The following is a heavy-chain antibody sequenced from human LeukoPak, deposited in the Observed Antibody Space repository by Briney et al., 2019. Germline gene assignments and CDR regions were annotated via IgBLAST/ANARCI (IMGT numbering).Heavy chain of an antibody. CDR2: SRSKAYGGTT. Sequence: GGSLRLSCTASGFTFGDYAMSWFRQAPGKGLEWVGFSRSKAYGGTTEYTASVKGRFTISRDDSKNIAYLQMNSLKTEDTAVYYCGSGSGWYSPDYWGQGTLVTVSS. V-gene: IGHV3-49*01. J-gene: IGHJ4*02. D-gene: IGHD6-19*01. CDR1: GFTFGDYA. CDR3: GSGSGWYSPDY.